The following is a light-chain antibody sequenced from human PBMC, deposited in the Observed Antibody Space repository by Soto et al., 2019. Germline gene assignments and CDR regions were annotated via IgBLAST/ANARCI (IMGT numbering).Light chain of an antibody. CDR1: QSIRTS. Sequence: DIQMTQSPSTLSAFVGDRVTITCRASQSIRTSLAWYQQKPGKAPKLLVYLASNLQSGVPARFSGSGSATQFTLSISSLQPDDFVTYYCQQYDSYSRTFGQGTKVEIK. V-gene: IGKV1-5*03. J-gene: IGKJ1*01. CDR2: LAS. CDR3: QQYDSYSRT.